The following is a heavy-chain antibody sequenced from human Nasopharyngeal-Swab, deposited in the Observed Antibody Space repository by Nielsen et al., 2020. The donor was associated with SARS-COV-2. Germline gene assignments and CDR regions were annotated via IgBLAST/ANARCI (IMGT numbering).Heavy chain of an antibody. J-gene: IGHJ6*02. V-gene: IGHV2-26*01. CDR3: ARTLLAAGGYYYYGMDV. D-gene: IGHD6-13*01. CDR1: GFSLSNGRLG. Sequence: SGPTLVKPTEALTLTCTVSGFSLSNGRLGVIWIRQPPGKALEWLAHIFSNDEKSYSTSLKSRLTISKDTSKSQVVLTMTNMDPVDTATYSCARTLLAAGGYYYYGMDVWGQGTTVTVSS. CDR2: IFSNDEK.